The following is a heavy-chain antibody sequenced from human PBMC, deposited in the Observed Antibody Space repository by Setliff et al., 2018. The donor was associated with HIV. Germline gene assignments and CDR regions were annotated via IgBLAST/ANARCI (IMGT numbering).Heavy chain of an antibody. CDR2: MNHSEH. J-gene: IGHJ6*04. Sequence: PSETLSLTCAVYGGSFSGYSWTWIRQSPGKGLEWIGEMNHSEHYYNPTLKSRVTISMDTSKNLFSLELSSVTAADTALYYCARTITTFGVIGRGGRMDVWGKGTTVTVSS. CDR3: ARTITTFGVIGRGGRMDV. CDR1: GGSFSGYS. D-gene: IGHD3-3*01. V-gene: IGHV4-34*01.